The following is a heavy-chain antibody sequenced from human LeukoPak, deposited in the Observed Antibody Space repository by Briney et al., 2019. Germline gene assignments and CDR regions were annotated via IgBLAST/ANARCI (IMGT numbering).Heavy chain of an antibody. D-gene: IGHD2-2*02. CDR2: IKQDGSEK. CDR3: AKDGSIPWGYYMDV. CDR1: GFTFSSYW. V-gene: IGHV3-7*01. J-gene: IGHJ6*03. Sequence: SWGSLRLSCAASGFTFSSYWMSWVSQAPGKGLEWVANIKQDGSEKYYVDSVKGRFTISRDNAKNSLYLQMNSLRAEDTAVYYCAKDGSIPWGYYMDVWGKGTTVTISS.